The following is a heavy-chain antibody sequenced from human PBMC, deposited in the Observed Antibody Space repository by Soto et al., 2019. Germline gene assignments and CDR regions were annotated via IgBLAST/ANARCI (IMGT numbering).Heavy chain of an antibody. CDR2: IYTSGIT. Sequence: PAETLSLTCSVSGTSVSNYYWSWIRQPAGKGLEHIGRIYTSGITSYNPSLKSRVTMSMDTSQTQIYLNLTSVTAADTAVYYCARGGIQLSYAFDYWGQGIKVTLYS. V-gene: IGHV4-4*07. D-gene: IGHD5-18*01. J-gene: IGHJ4*02. CDR3: ARGGIQLSYAFDY. CDR1: GTSVSNYY.